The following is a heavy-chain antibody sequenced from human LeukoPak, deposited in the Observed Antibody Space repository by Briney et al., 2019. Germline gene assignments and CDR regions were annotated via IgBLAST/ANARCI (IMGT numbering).Heavy chain of an antibody. CDR1: GGSFSGYY. D-gene: IGHD2-2*01. Sequence: SETLSLTCAVYGGSFSGYYWSWICQPPGKGLEWIGEINHSGSANYNPSLKSRVTISVDTSKNQFSLELSSVTAADTAVYYCARDRAPYCSSTSCYQGHDYWGQGTLVTVSS. CDR2: INHSGSA. V-gene: IGHV4-34*01. J-gene: IGHJ4*02. CDR3: ARDRAPYCSSTSCYQGHDY.